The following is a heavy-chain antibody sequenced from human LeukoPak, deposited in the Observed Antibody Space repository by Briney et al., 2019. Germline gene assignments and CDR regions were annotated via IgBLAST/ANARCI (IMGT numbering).Heavy chain of an antibody. J-gene: IGHJ5*02. Sequence: SETLSLTRAVYGGSFSGYYWSWIRQPPGKGLEWIGEINHSGSTNYNPSLKSRVTISVDTSKNQFSLKLSSVTAADTAVYYCAREDGDYLGWFDPWGQGTLVTVSS. CDR1: GGSFSGYY. CDR2: INHSGST. D-gene: IGHD4-17*01. CDR3: AREDGDYLGWFDP. V-gene: IGHV4-34*01.